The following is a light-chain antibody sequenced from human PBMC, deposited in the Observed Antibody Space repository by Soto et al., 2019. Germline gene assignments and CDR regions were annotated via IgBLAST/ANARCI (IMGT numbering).Light chain of an antibody. CDR3: QQVNSFSLT. V-gene: IGKV1-9*01. Sequence: DIQLTQSPSFLSASVGDKVTITCRASQGISDHLAWYQQKPGKAPKLRIYGASTLQRGGPSRFSGSGSGTEFTLTISTLQSEEFATYYCQQVNSFSLTFGGGTKVDIK. CDR2: GAS. J-gene: IGKJ4*01. CDR1: QGISDH.